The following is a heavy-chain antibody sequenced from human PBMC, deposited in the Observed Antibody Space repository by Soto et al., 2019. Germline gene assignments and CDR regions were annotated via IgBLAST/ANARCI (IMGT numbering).Heavy chain of an antibody. J-gene: IGHJ4*02. V-gene: IGHV3-23*01. Sequence: GGSLRLSCAASGFTFSSYAMSWVRQAPGKGLEWVSGISGSGLSTNYADSVKGRFTISRDNSKNTLYLQMKSLRAEDTAVYYCEKTTTRRFDYWGQGTLVTVSS. CDR2: ISGSGLST. CDR1: GFTFSSYA. CDR3: EKTTTRRFDY. D-gene: IGHD4-17*01.